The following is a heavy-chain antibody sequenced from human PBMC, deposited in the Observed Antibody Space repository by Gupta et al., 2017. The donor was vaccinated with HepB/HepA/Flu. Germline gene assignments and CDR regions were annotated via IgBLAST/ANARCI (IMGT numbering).Heavy chain of an antibody. Sequence: EVQLVESGGGLVKPGGSLRLSCAASGFTFSNAWMSWVRPAPGKGLEWVGRIKSKTDGGTTDYAAPVKGRFTISRDDSKNTLYLQMNSLKTEDTAVYYCTKVNGDGPYYDFWSGYYDTYFDYWGQGTLVTVSS. CDR2: IKSKTDGGTT. CDR1: GFTFSNAW. D-gene: IGHD3-3*01. J-gene: IGHJ4*02. V-gene: IGHV3-15*01. CDR3: TKVNGDGPYYDFWSGYYDTYFDY.